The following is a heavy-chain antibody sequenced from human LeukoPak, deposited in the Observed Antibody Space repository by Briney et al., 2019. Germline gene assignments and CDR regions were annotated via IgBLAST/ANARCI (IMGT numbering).Heavy chain of an antibody. V-gene: IGHV4-34*01. Sequence: PSETLSLTCAVYGGSFSGYYWSWIRQPPGKGLEWIGEINHSGSTNYNPSLKSRVTISVDTSKNQFSLKLSSVTAADTAVYYCAGGAAAGTIDYWGQGTLVTVPS. J-gene: IGHJ4*02. D-gene: IGHD6-13*01. CDR1: GGSFSGYY. CDR3: AGGAAAGTIDY. CDR2: INHSGST.